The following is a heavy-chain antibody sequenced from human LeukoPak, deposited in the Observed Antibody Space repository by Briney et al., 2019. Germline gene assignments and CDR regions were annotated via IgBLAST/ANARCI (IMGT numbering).Heavy chain of an antibody. Sequence: PGGSLRLSCAASGFTFDDYDMHWVRQAPGKGLEWVSGITWNSHSIAYADSVKGRFTISRDNAKNSLYLQMNSLRAEDTALYYCARPLTRKVRGVIPTGMDVWGQGTTVTVSS. CDR3: ARPLTRKVRGVIPTGMDV. CDR1: GFTFDDYD. D-gene: IGHD3-10*01. V-gene: IGHV3-9*01. CDR2: ITWNSHSI. J-gene: IGHJ6*02.